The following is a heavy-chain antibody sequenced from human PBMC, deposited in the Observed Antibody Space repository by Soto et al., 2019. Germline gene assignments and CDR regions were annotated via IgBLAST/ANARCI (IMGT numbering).Heavy chain of an antibody. CDR3: ARSSPITMVRGVPSYYFDY. CDR2: INPNSGGT. Sequence: QVQLVQSGAEVKKPGASVKVSCKASGYTFTGYYMHWVRQAPGQGLEWMGWINPNSGGTNYAQKFQGWVTMTRATSISTAYMELSRLRSDDTAVYYCARSSPITMVRGVPSYYFDYWGEGTLVTVSS. CDR1: GYTFTGYY. J-gene: IGHJ4*02. D-gene: IGHD3-10*01. V-gene: IGHV1-2*04.